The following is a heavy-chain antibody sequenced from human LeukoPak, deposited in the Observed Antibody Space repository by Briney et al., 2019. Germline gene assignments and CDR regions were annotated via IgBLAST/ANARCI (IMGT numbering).Heavy chain of an antibody. CDR2: ISSSGSTI. D-gene: IGHD3-3*01. Sequence: KPGGSLRLSCAASGFTFSDYYMSWIRQAPGKGLGWVSYISSSGSTIYYADSVKGRFTISRDNAKNSLYLQMNSLRAEDTAVYYCARDAVGADFGVVINYYYYMDVWGKGTTVTVSS. J-gene: IGHJ6*03. CDR3: ARDAVGADFGVVINYYYYMDV. CDR1: GFTFSDYY. V-gene: IGHV3-11*04.